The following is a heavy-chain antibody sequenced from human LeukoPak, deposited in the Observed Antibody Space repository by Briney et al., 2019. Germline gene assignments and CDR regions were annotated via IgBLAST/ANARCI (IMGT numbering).Heavy chain of an antibody. D-gene: IGHD2-2*01. Sequence: SETLSLTCTVSGDSISSYYWSWIRQPPGKGLEWIGYIYYSGSTNYNPSLKSRVTISVDTSKNQFSLKLSSVTAADTAVYYCARDRVRSGFDYWGQGTLVTVSS. CDR3: ARDRVRSGFDY. J-gene: IGHJ4*02. CDR2: IYYSGST. CDR1: GDSISSYY. V-gene: IGHV4-59*01.